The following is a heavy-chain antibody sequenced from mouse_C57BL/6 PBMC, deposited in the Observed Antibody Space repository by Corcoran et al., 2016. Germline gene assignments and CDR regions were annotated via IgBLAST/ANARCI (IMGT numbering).Heavy chain of an antibody. D-gene: IGHD1-1*01. J-gene: IGHJ2*01. CDR3: ARGGDGSSLDY. Sequence: QVQLQQSGAELARPGASVKLSCKASGYTFTSYGISWVKLRTGQGLEWIGEIYPRSGNTYYNEKFKGKATLTADKSSSTAYMELRSLTSEDSAVYFCARGGDGSSLDYWGQGTTLTVSS. CDR1: GYTFTSYG. V-gene: IGHV1-81*01. CDR2: IYPRSGNT.